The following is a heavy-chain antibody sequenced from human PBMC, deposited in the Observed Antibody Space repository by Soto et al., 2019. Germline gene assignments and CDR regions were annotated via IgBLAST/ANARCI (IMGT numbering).Heavy chain of an antibody. CDR1: GGSISSNTYY. CDR3: AHGVVTPVHY. J-gene: IGHJ4*02. Sequence: QLQLQESGPGLVKPSDTLSLTCTVSGGSISSNTYYLGWLRQPPGKGLEWIGSIYYSGTYYNPSLKSRVTISGDTSKNQFSRMPNSVTGAAPAVYYWAHGVVTPVHYWGQGTMVTVS. V-gene: IGHV4-39*01. D-gene: IGHD2-21*01. CDR2: IYYSGT.